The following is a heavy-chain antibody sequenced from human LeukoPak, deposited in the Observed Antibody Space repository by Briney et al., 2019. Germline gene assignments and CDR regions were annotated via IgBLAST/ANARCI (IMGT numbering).Heavy chain of an antibody. Sequence: PSETLSLTCAVSGGSISSYYWSWIRQPPGKGLEWIGYIYYSGSTNYNPSLKSRVTISVDTSKNQFSLKLSSVTAADTAVYYCARVPGYSYGYDYWGQGTLVTVSS. CDR1: GGSISSYY. V-gene: IGHV4-59*01. J-gene: IGHJ4*02. CDR3: ARVPGYSYGYDY. D-gene: IGHD5-18*01. CDR2: IYYSGST.